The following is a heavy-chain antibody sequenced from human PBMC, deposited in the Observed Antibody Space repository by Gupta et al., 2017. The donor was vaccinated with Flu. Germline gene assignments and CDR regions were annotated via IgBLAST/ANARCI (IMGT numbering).Heavy chain of an antibody. CDR1: GFTLARYD. D-gene: IGHD3-16*01. Sequence: EVQLVESGGGLVQPGGSLRLSCDASGFTLARYDMSWVRQAPGRGLEWVSFISSSGVTYYGDPVRGRFTISRDNAKNSLYLQMSGLRDEDTAVYYCATGHWAKWGQGTLVTVSS. CDR3: ATGHWAK. J-gene: IGHJ4*02. V-gene: IGHV3-48*03. CDR2: ISSSGVT.